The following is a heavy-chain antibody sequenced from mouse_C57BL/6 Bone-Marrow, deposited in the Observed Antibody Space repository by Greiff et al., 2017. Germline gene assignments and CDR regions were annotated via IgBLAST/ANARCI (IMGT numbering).Heavy chain of an antibody. D-gene: IGHD1-1*01. J-gene: IGHJ2*01. CDR3: TGIETDTTVPYFDY. V-gene: IGHV5-9-1*02. Sequence: EVMLVESGEGLVKPGWSLKLSCAASGFTFSSYAMSWVRQTPEKRLEWVAYISSGGDYIYYADTVKGRFTISRDNARNTLYLQMSSLKSEDTAMYYCTGIETDTTVPYFDYWGQGTTLTVSS. CDR2: ISSGGDYI. CDR1: GFTFSSYA.